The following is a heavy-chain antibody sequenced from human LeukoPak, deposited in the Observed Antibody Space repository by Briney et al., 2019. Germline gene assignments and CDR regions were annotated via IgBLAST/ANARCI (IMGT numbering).Heavy chain of an antibody. J-gene: IGHJ3*02. CDR3: ARGLPISPNDAFDI. CDR2: IIPIFGTA. V-gene: IGHV1-69*05. CDR1: GGTFSSYA. Sequence: SVRVSCKASGGTFSSYAISWVRQAPGQGLEWMGGIIPIFGTANYAQKLQGRVTMTTDTSTSTAYMELRSLRSDDTAVYYCARGLPISPNDAFDIWGQGTMVTVSS.